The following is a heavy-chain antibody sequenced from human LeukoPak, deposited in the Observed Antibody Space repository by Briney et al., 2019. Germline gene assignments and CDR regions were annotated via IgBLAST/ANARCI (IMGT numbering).Heavy chain of an antibody. CDR2: IIPIFGTA. Sequence: ASVKVSCKASGGTFSSYAISWVRQAPGQGLEWMGGIIPIFGTANYAQKFQGRVTITADKSTSTAYMELSSLRSEDTAVYYCAREGGTTVTRALDHWGQGTLVTVSS. J-gene: IGHJ4*02. D-gene: IGHD4-17*01. CDR1: GGTFSSYA. CDR3: AREGGTTVTRALDH. V-gene: IGHV1-69*06.